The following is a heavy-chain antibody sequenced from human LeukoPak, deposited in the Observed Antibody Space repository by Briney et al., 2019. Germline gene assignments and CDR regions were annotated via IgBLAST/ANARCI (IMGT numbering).Heavy chain of an antibody. D-gene: IGHD6-13*01. CDR3: ARLRSSSWYVGD. J-gene: IGHJ4*02. CDR1: GGSISSYY. Sequence: SETLSLTCTVSGGSISSYYWSWIRQPPGKGLEWIGYIYYSGSTNYNPSLKSRVTISVDASKNQFSLRLSSVTAADTAVYYCARLRSSSWYVGDWGQGILVTVSS. V-gene: IGHV4-59*08. CDR2: IYYSGST.